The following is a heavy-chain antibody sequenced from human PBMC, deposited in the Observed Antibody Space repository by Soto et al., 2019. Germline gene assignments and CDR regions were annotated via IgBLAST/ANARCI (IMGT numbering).Heavy chain of an antibody. CDR3: ASNFDWFRRPFDY. V-gene: IGHV3-11*01. Sequence: GGSLRLSCAASGFTFSDYYMSWIRQAPGKGLEWVSYISSSGSTIYYADSVKGRFTISRDNAKNSLYLQMNSLRAEDTAVYYCASNFDWFRRPFDYWGQGTLVTVSS. J-gene: IGHJ4*02. CDR2: ISSSGSTI. D-gene: IGHD3-9*01. CDR1: GFTFSDYY.